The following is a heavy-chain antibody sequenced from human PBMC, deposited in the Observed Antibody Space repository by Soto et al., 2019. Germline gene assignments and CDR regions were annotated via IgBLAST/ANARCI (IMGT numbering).Heavy chain of an antibody. Sequence: GESLTISCKGSGYNFAGYWIAWVRQMPGKGLELMGIIYPSDSDTRYRPSFQGQVTISADKSISSAYLQMNSLRAEDTAVYYCAKAGGIVVVPAAISFDYWGQGTLVTVSS. V-gene: IGHV5-51*01. CDR3: AKAGGIVVVPAAISFDY. CDR1: GYNFAGYW. D-gene: IGHD2-2*01. CDR2: IYPSDSDT. J-gene: IGHJ4*02.